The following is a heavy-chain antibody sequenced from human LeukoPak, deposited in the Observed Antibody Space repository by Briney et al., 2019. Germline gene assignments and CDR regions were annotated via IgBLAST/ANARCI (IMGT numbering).Heavy chain of an antibody. Sequence: ASVKVSCKASGYTFTGYYMHWVRQALGQGLEWMGWINPNSGGTNYAQKFQGRVTMTRDTSISTAYMELSRLRSDDTAVYYCAKMDAVAVVGYYYYYMDVWGKGTTLTVSS. CDR1: GYTFTGYY. CDR3: AKMDAVAVVGYYYYYMDV. J-gene: IGHJ6*03. D-gene: IGHD6-19*01. CDR2: INPNSGGT. V-gene: IGHV1-2*02.